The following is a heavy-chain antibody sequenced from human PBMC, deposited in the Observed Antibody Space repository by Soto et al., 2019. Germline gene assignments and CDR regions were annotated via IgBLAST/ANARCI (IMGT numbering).Heavy chain of an antibody. CDR2: IIPIFGTA. CDR1: GGTFSSYA. J-gene: IGHJ6*02. D-gene: IGHD3-16*01. Sequence: SVKVSCKASGGTFSSYAISWVRQAPGQGLEWMGGIIPIFGTANYAQKFQGRVTITADESTSTAYMELSSLRSEDTAVYYCARVGENVDSSSFNWIYPYPASTTEEYGMEVWGQGTRVTVSS. V-gene: IGHV1-69*13. CDR3: ARVGENVDSSSFNWIYPYPASTTEEYGMEV.